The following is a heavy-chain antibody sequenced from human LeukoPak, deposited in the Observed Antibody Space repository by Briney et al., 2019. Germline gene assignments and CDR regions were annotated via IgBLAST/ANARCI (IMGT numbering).Heavy chain of an antibody. J-gene: IGHJ6*03. D-gene: IGHD6-13*01. CDR1: GFTFDDYA. V-gene: IGHV3-43*02. Sequence: GGSLRLSCAASGFTFDDYAMHWVRQAPGKGLEWVSLISGDGGSTYYADSVKGRFTISRDNSKNSLYLQMNSLRTEDTVLYYRAKGHIAAAGRYYYYMDVWGKGTTVTVSS. CDR3: AKGHIAAAGRYYYYMDV. CDR2: ISGDGGST.